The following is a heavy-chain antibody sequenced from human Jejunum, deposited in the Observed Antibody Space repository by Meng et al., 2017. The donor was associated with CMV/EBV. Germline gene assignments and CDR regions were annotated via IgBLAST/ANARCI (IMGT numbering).Heavy chain of an antibody. CDR2: IQASGNT. J-gene: IGHJ4*01. Sequence: QVQLQESGPGLVKPSETLSLTCTVSGVSISTYYWSWIRQSAGKGLEWIGHIQASGNTHYNPSMKSRVSMSIDTSKNQFSLKLMSVTAADTAMYFCTRDLHHWGHGTLVIVSS. CDR3: TRDLHH. CDR1: GVSISTYY. V-gene: IGHV4-4*07.